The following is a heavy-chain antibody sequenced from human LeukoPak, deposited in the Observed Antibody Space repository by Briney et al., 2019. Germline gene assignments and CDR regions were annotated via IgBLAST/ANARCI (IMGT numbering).Heavy chain of an antibody. CDR3: AREIDFWSGYYQYYFDY. V-gene: IGHV3-48*04. J-gene: IGHJ4*02. D-gene: IGHD3-3*01. Sequence: GGSLRLSCAASGFTFSSYSMNWVRQAPGKGLEWVSYISSSSSTIYYADSVKGRFTISRDNAKNSLYLQMNSLRAEDTAVYYCAREIDFWSGYYQYYFDYWGQGTLVTVSS. CDR1: GFTFSSYS. CDR2: ISSSSSTI.